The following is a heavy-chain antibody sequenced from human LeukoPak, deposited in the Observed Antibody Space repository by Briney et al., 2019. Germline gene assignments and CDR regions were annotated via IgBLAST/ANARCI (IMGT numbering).Heavy chain of an antibody. CDR3: ARQSITMIVVVAYFDL. V-gene: IGHV4-39*01. Sequence: PSETLSLTCTVSGGSISSSSYYWGWIRQPPGKGLEWIGSIHYSGSTYYNPSLKSRVTISVDTSKNQFSLKLSSVTAADTAVYYCARQSITMIVVVAYFDLWGRGTLVTVSS. CDR2: IHYSGST. D-gene: IGHD3-22*01. J-gene: IGHJ2*01. CDR1: GGSISSSSYY.